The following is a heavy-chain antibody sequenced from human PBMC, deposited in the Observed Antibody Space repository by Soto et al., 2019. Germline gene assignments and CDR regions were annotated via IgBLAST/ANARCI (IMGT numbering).Heavy chain of an antibody. J-gene: IGHJ4*02. CDR3: ARFMSGGVDY. CDR2: INQSGST. CDR1: GGSFSGYY. V-gene: IGHV4-34*01. D-gene: IGHD3-16*01. Sequence: QVQLQQWGAGLLKPSETLSLTCAVYGGSFSGYYWSWIRQPPGKGLEWIGEINQSGSTKYNPSLTSRVTISVDTAKNEFSLKLSSVTAADTAVYYCARFMSGGVDYWGQGTLVTVSS.